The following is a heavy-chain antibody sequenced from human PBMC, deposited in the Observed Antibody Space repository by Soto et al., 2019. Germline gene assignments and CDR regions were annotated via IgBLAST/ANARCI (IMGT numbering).Heavy chain of an antibody. V-gene: IGHV4-30-2*01. CDR1: GGSISRGDFS. Sequence: QLQLQESGSGLVKPSQTLSLTCVVSGGSISRGDFSWTWIRQPPGKGLEWVGYIYRSGSTYYNPSLKSPVSSSLDKSKDQFSLNLTSVTAADTAGYYCARGKTNYVFDVWGQGHLVTVSS. J-gene: IGHJ4*02. CDR2: IYRSGST. D-gene: IGHD3-16*01. CDR3: ARGKTNYVFDV.